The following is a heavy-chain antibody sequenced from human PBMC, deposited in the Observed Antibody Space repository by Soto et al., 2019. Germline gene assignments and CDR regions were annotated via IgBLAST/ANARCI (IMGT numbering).Heavy chain of an antibody. CDR1: GASISSSY. J-gene: IGHJ3*02. D-gene: IGHD3-22*01. Sequence: ETLSLTCTVSGASISSSYWSWIRQSPGKGLEWIGYVYYSGSTNYNPSLKSRVTISVDTSKNRFSLELSSVTAADTAVYYCARGYYDSRGQSNTFDIWGQGTMVTVSS. CDR3: ARGYYDSRGQSNTFDI. CDR2: VYYSGST. V-gene: IGHV4-59*01.